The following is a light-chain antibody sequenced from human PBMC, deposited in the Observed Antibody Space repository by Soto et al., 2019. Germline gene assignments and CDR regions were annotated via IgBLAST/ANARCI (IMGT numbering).Light chain of an antibody. Sequence: EIVLTQSPGTLSLSPGERATLSCGASQSVTGNYLAWYQQKPGQAPRLLIYGASSRATGIPDRVSGSGSGTDFTLTINRLEPEDFAVYYCQQYGNSPITFGQGTQLEIK. CDR1: QSVTGNY. CDR3: QQYGNSPIT. CDR2: GAS. J-gene: IGKJ5*01. V-gene: IGKV3-20*01.